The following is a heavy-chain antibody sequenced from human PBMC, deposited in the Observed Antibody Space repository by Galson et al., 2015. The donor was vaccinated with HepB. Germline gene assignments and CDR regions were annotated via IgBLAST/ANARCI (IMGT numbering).Heavy chain of an antibody. Sequence: SLRLSCAASGFTFSSYWMSWVRQAPGKGLEWVANIKQDGSEKYYVDSVKGRFTISRDNAKNSRYLQMNSLRAEDTAVYYCARDLSDTAMVTMDVWGQGTTVTVSS. CDR3: ARDLSDTAMVTMDV. D-gene: IGHD5-18*01. V-gene: IGHV3-7*03. J-gene: IGHJ6*02. CDR2: IKQDGSEK. CDR1: GFTFSSYW.